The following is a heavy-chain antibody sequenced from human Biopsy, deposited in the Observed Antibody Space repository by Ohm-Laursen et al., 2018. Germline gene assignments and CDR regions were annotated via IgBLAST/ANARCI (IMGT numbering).Heavy chain of an antibody. CDR2: ITVSADTT. V-gene: IGHV3-23*01. D-gene: IGHD2-15*01. Sequence: SPRLSCAASGFTFSSYAMNWVRQAPGKGLEWVSAITVSADTTYYADSVRGRFTVSRDNSQNTLYLQMNSLRAEDTAVYYCAKDHCSGGTCYSDGPVFDFWGQGTLVTVSS. J-gene: IGHJ4*02. CDR3: AKDHCSGGTCYSDGPVFDF. CDR1: GFTFSSYA.